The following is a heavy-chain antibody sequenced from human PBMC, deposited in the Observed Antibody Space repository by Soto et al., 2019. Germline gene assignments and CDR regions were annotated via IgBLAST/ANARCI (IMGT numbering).Heavy chain of an antibody. CDR3: RREDYEY. Sequence: EVQLVESGGGLVEPGGSLRLSCAASGFTFNTYTMSWVRQAPGRGLEWVSSISSTGSDIFYADSVQGRFTISRDNAKNSLYLQMTGLRAEDTAVYYCRREDYEYWGQGTLVTVSS. J-gene: IGHJ4*02. CDR2: ISSTGSDI. CDR1: GFTFNTYT. V-gene: IGHV3-21*01. D-gene: IGHD1-26*01.